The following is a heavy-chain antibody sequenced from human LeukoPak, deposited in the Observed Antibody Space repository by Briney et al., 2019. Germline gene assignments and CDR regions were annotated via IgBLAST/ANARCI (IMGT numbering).Heavy chain of an antibody. CDR1: QFTFSSYS. Sequence: GGSLRLSCAASQFTFSSYSMNWVRQAPGKGLEWLSYISHNSGATYYADSVKGRFTISRDNAKNSLSLQMNSLRVEDTAVYYCVRDHLYSFDYWGQGTLVSVSS. V-gene: IGHV3-48*01. CDR2: ISHNSGAT. J-gene: IGHJ4*02. CDR3: VRDHLYSFDY.